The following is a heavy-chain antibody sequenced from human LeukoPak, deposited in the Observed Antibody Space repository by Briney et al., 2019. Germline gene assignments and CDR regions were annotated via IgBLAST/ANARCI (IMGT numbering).Heavy chain of an antibody. CDR1: GFTFSSYA. CDR2: ISTNGSYI. D-gene: IGHD3-22*01. J-gene: IGHJ4*02. Sequence: GGSLRLSCAASGFTFSSYAMSWVRQAPAKGLELVSSISTNGSYIYYADSVKGRLAISRDNAKNPLYLQMNSLRAEDTAEYYRARDSSGYYDAQKYFDYRGQGTLVTVSS. V-gene: IGHV3-21*01. CDR3: ARDSSGYYDAQKYFDY.